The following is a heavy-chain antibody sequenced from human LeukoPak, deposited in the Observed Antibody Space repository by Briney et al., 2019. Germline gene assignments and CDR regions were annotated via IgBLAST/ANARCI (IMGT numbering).Heavy chain of an antibody. Sequence: SETLSLTCTVSGGSISSGGYYWSWIRQHPGKGLEWIGYIYYSGSTYYNPALKSRVTISVDTSKNQFSLKLSSVTAADTAVHYCARYKIPLNLREVPARAFDIWRQGTMVTVS. CDR3: ARYKIPLNLREVPARAFDI. D-gene: IGHD5/OR15-5a*01. J-gene: IGHJ3*02. CDR2: IYYSGST. V-gene: IGHV4-31*03. CDR1: GGSISSGGYY.